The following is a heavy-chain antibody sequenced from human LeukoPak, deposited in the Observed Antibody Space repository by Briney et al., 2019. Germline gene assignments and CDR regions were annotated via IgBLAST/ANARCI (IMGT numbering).Heavy chain of an antibody. CDR2: INSGGTVT. Sequence: GGSLRLSCAASGFTFSDFWMHWVRHAPGKGLVWVSRINSGGTVTNYADSVKGRLTISRDNAKNTLYLQMNSLRTEDTAMYYCAKGREPGGLDYWGQGTLVTVSS. V-gene: IGHV3-74*01. J-gene: IGHJ4*02. D-gene: IGHD1-26*01. CDR3: AKGREPGGLDY. CDR1: GFTFSDFW.